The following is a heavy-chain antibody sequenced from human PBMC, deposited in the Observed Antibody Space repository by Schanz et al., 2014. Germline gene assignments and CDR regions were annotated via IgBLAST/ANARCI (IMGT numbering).Heavy chain of an antibody. CDR2: INQDGYDK. J-gene: IGHJ4*02. CDR3: ARGGFRYLYY. V-gene: IGHV3-7*01. Sequence: EVQLVESGGGLVQPGGSLRLSCEASEFTFNTYCMSWVRQAPGKGLEWVASINQDGYDKHYVDSVEGRFTISRDNAKKSLYLQMNTLRAEDTAIYYCARGGFRYLYYWGQGTVVTVSS. CDR1: EFTFNTYC. D-gene: IGHD3-9*01.